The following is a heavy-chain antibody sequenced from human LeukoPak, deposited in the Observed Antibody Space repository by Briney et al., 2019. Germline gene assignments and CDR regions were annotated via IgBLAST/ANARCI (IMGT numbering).Heavy chain of an antibody. CDR1: GGSISSYY. J-gene: IGHJ4*02. D-gene: IGHD6-19*01. CDR3: ARKSGGWNRDYSDY. V-gene: IGHV4-59*01. Sequence: SETLSLTCTVSGGSISSYYWSWIRQPPGKGLEWIGYIYYSGSTNYNPFLKSRVTISVDTSKNQFSLKLSSVTAADTAVYYCARKSGGWNRDYSDYWGQGTLVTVSS. CDR2: IYYSGST.